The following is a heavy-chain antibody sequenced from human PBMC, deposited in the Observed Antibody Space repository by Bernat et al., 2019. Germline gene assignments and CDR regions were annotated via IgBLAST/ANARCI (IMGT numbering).Heavy chain of an antibody. J-gene: IGHJ4*02. V-gene: IGHV4-59*06. D-gene: IGHD6-19*01. CDR2: IYYSGST. CDR1: GGSISSYY. CDR3: ASLGGLRAVADTNDY. Sequence: QVQLQESGPGLVKPSETLSLTCTVSGGSISSYYWSWIRQPPGKGLEWIGYIYYSGSTYYNPSLKSRVTISVDTSKNQFSLKLSSVTAADTAVYYCASLGGLRAVADTNDYWGQGTLVTVSS.